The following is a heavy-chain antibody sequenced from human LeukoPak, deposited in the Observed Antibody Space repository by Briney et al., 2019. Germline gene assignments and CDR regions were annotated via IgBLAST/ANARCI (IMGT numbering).Heavy chain of an antibody. D-gene: IGHD2-2*01. V-gene: IGHV4-34*01. CDR3: ASVGKVVPAAHHYFDY. CDR1: GGSFSGYY. Sequence: PSETLSLTCAVYGGSFSGYYWSWIRQPPGKGLEWIGEINHSGSTNYNPSLKSRVTISVDTSKNQFSLKLSSVTAADTAVYYCASVGKVVPAAHHYFDYWGQGTLVTVSS. CDR2: INHSGST. J-gene: IGHJ4*02.